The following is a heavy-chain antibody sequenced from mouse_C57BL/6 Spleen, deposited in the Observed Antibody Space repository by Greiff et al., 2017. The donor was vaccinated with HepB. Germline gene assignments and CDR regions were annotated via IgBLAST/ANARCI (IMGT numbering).Heavy chain of an antibody. CDR3: ARGRYDSAWFAY. J-gene: IGHJ3*01. CDR2: INPNNGGT. Sequence: EVQLQQSGPELVKPGASVKIPCKASGYTFTDYNMDWVKQSHGKSLEWIGDINPNNGGTIYNQKFKGKATLTVDKSSSTAYMELRSLTSEDTAVYYCARGRYDSAWFAYWGQGTLVTVSA. CDR1: GYTFTDYN. D-gene: IGHD2-4*01. V-gene: IGHV1-18*01.